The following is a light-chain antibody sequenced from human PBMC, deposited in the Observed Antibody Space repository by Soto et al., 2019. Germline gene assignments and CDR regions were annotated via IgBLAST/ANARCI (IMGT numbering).Light chain of an antibody. CDR3: QQYNTYPLT. CDR2: DAS. CDR1: QSIGSS. Sequence: DIQITQSPSTLSASVGDRVTITCRASQSIGSSLAWYQQKPGKAPNLLIYDASTLDGGVPSRFSGRRSGTDFTLTISSLQPSDFATYYCQQYNTYPLTFGGGTKVDIK. V-gene: IGKV1-5*01. J-gene: IGKJ4*01.